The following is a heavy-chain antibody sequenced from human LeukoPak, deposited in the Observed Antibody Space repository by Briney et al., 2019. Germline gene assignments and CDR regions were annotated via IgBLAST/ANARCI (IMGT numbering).Heavy chain of an antibody. Sequence: GGSLRLSCAASGFTFSSYSMNWVRQAPGKGLEWVSSISSSSSYIYYADSVKGRFTISRDNAKNSLYLQMNSLRAEDTAVYYCASHLPFVVPAASWGQGTLVTVSS. V-gene: IGHV3-21*01. D-gene: IGHD2-2*01. CDR1: GFTFSSYS. J-gene: IGHJ5*02. CDR3: ASHLPFVVPAAS. CDR2: ISSSSSYI.